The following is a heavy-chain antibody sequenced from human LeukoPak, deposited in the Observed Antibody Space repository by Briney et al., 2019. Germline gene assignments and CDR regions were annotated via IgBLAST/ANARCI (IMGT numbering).Heavy chain of an antibody. CDR2: IKQDGSEK. V-gene: IGHV3-7*03. Sequence: GGSLRLSCAASGFTFSSYWMSWVRQAPGKGLEWVANIKQDGSEKYYVDSVKGRFTISRDNPKNTVFLEMNSLRAEDTAVYYCAKDGGDSPGHELFDYRGQGTLVTVSS. CDR1: GFTFSSYW. J-gene: IGHJ4*02. D-gene: IGHD3-16*01. CDR3: AKDGGDSPGHELFDY.